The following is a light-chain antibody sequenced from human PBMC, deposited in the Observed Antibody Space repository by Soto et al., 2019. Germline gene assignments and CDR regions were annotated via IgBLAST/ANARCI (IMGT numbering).Light chain of an antibody. Sequence: QSALTQPRSVSGSPGQSVTISCTGTSGDVGGYNFVSWYQQHPGKAPTLMIFDVSQRPSGVPDRFSGSKSGNTASLTISGLQADDEAGYYCYSYGGSDTWVFGGGTKLTVL. CDR1: SGDVGGYNF. CDR3: YSYGGSDTWV. CDR2: DVS. J-gene: IGLJ3*02. V-gene: IGLV2-11*01.